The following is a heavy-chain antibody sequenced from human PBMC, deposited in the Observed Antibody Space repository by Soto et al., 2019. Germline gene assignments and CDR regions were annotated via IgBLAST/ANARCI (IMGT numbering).Heavy chain of an antibody. CDR3: ARGGVSTRTFDY. Sequence: PGESLKISCKGSGYDFAGYWIAWVRQMPGKGLELMGIIYPSDSDTRYRPSFQGQVTISADKSISSAYLQWSSLRASDTAMYYCARGGVSTRTFDYWGQGTPVTVSS. V-gene: IGHV5-51*01. CDR2: IYPSDSDT. J-gene: IGHJ4*02. D-gene: IGHD3-3*01. CDR1: GYDFAGYW.